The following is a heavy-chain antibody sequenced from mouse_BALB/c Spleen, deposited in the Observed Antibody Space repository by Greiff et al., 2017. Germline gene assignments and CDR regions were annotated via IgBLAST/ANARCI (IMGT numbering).Heavy chain of an antibody. CDR1: GYTFTSYW. Sequence: EVQLQQSGTVLARPGASVKLSCKASGYTFTSYWMHWVKQRPGQGLEWIGAIYPGNSDTSYNQKFKGKAKLTAVTSTSTAYLELSSLTNEDSAVYYCTGRYGSSFFDYWGQGTTLTVSS. CDR2: IYPGNSDT. CDR3: TGRYGSSFFDY. J-gene: IGHJ2*01. D-gene: IGHD1-1*01. V-gene: IGHV1-5*01.